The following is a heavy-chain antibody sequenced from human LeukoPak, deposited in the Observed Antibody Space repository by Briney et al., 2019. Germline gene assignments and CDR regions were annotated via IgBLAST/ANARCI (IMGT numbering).Heavy chain of an antibody. Sequence: KSSETLSLTCTVSGGSISSGGYYWSWIRQHPGKGLEWIGYIYYSGSTYYNPSLKSRVTISVDTSKNQFSLKLSSVTAADTAVYYCARDKRAYYDILTGYSLADPSDAVDIWGQGTMVTVSS. CDR2: IYYSGST. CDR3: ARDKRAYYDILTGYSLADPSDAVDI. CDR1: GGSISSGGYY. D-gene: IGHD3-9*01. J-gene: IGHJ3*02. V-gene: IGHV4-31*03.